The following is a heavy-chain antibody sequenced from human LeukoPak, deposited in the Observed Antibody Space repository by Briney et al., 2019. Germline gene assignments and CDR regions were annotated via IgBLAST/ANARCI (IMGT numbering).Heavy chain of an antibody. V-gene: IGHV1-24*01. CDR3: ATARTRWTTDDAFDI. D-gene: IGHD3/OR15-3a*01. J-gene: IGHJ3*02. Sequence: AASVKVSCKVSGYTLTELSMRWVRQAPGKGLEWMGGFDPEDGETIYAQKFQGRVTMTEDTSTDTAYMELSSLRSEDTAVYYCATARTRWTTDDAFDIWGQGTMVTVSS. CDR1: GYTLTELS. CDR2: FDPEDGET.